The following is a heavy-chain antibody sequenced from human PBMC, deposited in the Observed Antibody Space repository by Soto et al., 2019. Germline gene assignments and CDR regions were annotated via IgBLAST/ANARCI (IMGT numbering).Heavy chain of an antibody. D-gene: IGHD2-2*01. CDR2: ISYDGSNK. CDR1: GFTFSSYA. Sequence: AGSMRLSCAASGFTFSSYAMHWVRQAPGKGLEWVAVISYDGSNKYYADSVKGRFTISRDNSKNTLYLQMNSLRAEDTAVYYCSSTGGYSLVPAAMALIEYWGHGTLVTVSS. V-gene: IGHV3-30-3*01. J-gene: IGHJ4*01. CDR3: SSTGGYSLVPAAMALIEY.